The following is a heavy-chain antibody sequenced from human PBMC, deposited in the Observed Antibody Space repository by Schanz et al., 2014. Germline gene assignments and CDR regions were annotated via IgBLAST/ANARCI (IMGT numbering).Heavy chain of an antibody. CDR1: GFTVSSNY. Sequence: VQLVESGGGLIQPGGSLRLSCAASGFTVSSNYMSWVRQAPGKGLEWVAVISYDGSHKDYADSVKGRFTISRDNSKNTLYLQMNSLTAEDTAVYYCATETYSSSWCFDYWGQGTLVTVSS. D-gene: IGHD6-13*01. CDR2: ISYDGSHK. V-gene: IGHV3-30*03. J-gene: IGHJ4*02. CDR3: ATETYSSSWCFDY.